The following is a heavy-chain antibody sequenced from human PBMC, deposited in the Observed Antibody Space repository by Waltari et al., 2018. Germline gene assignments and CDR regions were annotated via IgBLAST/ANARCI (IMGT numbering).Heavy chain of an antibody. CDR3: ARHPIVGAPED. Sequence: QVQLQESGPGLVKPSETLSLTCAVSGYSISSGYYWGWIRQPPGKGLEWIGSIYHSGSTYYNPSLKSRVTISVDTSKNQFSLKLSSVTAADTAVYYCARHPIVGAPEDWGQGTLVTVSS. CDR1: GYSISSGYY. V-gene: IGHV4-38-2*01. CDR2: IYHSGST. D-gene: IGHD1-26*01. J-gene: IGHJ4*02.